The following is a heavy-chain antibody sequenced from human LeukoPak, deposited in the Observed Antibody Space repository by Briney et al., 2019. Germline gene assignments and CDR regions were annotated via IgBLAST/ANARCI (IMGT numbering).Heavy chain of an antibody. J-gene: IGHJ4*02. D-gene: IGHD6-19*01. CDR3: ARAVSGWYDVGYYFDY. Sequence: PGGSLRLSCAASGFTFSSYDMHWVRQATGKGLEWVSAIGTAGGTYYPGSVKGRFTISRENAKNSLYLQMNSLRAGDTAVYYCARAVSGWYDVGYYFDYWGQGTLVTVSS. V-gene: IGHV3-13*01. CDR2: IGTAGGT. CDR1: GFTFSSYD.